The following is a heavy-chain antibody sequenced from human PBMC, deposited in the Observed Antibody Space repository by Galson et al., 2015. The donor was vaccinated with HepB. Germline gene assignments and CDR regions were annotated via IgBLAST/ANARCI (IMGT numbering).Heavy chain of an antibody. D-gene: IGHD3-3*01. CDR1: GFTFSTYS. V-gene: IGHV3-48*02. Sequence: SLRLSCAASGFTFSTYSMNWVRQAPGKGLEWVSYISSRSTTIYYADSVKGRFTVSRDNAQNSLFLQMNSLTDEDTAVYYCARSAYDLWNGFYLYFDYWAQGTLVTVSS. CDR2: ISSRSTTI. J-gene: IGHJ4*02. CDR3: ARSAYDLWNGFYLYFDY.